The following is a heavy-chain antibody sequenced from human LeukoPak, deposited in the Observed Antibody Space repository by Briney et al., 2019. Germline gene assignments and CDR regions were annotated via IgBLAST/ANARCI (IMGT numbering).Heavy chain of an antibody. CDR2: IDPSDSYT. CDR3: ATGGIVVVPAAILSPSYYYGMDV. Sequence: GESLKISCKGSGYSFTSYWISWVRQMPGKGLEWMGRIDPSDSYTNYSPSFQGHVTISAGKSISTAYLQWSSLKASDTAMYYCATGGIVVVPAAILSPSYYYGMDVWGQGTTVTVSS. V-gene: IGHV5-10-1*01. J-gene: IGHJ6*02. CDR1: GYSFTSYW. D-gene: IGHD2-2*01.